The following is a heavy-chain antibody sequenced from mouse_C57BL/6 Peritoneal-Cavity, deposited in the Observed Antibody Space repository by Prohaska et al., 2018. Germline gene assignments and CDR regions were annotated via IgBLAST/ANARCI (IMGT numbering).Heavy chain of an antibody. Sequence: QVQLQQSGPELVKPGASVKISCKASGYTFTDYYINWVKQRPGQGLEWLGWIFPGSGSTYYNEKLKCKAERIVNNSASTAYMLHSRMTSEESAVYFWARSYYYGSSYYFDYWGQGTTLTVSS. J-gene: IGHJ2*01. CDR2: IFPGSGST. CDR3: ARSYYYGSSYYFDY. D-gene: IGHD1-1*01. V-gene: IGHV1-75*01. CDR1: GYTFTDYY.